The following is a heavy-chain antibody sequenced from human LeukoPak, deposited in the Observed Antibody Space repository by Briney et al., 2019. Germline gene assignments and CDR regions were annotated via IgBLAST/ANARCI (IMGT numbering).Heavy chain of an antibody. V-gene: IGHV3-48*04. D-gene: IGHD2-15*01. J-gene: IGHJ4*02. Sequence: SGGSLRLSCAASGFTFNNYAVNWVRQAPGKGLEWVSYISSSSTTIYYADSVKGHFTISRDNARNSLYLQMNSLRVEDTAVYYCARTLVVAAPFDYWGQGTLVTVSS. CDR3: ARTLVVAAPFDY. CDR2: ISSSSTTI. CDR1: GFTFNNYA.